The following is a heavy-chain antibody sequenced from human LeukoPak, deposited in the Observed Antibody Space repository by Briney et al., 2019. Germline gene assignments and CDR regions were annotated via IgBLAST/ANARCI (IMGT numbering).Heavy chain of an antibody. V-gene: IGHV1-2*02. CDR2: INPNSGGT. CDR1: GYTFTGYY. J-gene: IGHJ5*02. D-gene: IGHD2-15*01. Sequence: GATVKVSCKASGYTFTGYYMHWVRQAPGQGLEWMGWINPNSGGTNYAQKFQGRVTMTRDTSISTAYMELSRLRSDDTAVYYCARDRGRTQRTYCSGGSCYVSNWFDPWGQGTLVTVSS. CDR3: ARDRGRTQRTYCSGGSCYVSNWFDP.